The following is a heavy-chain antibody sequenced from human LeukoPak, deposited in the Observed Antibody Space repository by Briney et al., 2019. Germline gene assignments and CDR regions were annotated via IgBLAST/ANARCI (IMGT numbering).Heavy chain of an antibody. Sequence: GGSLRLSCATSGFTFSSYSMGWVRQAPGKGLEWVSSISGSGDNTYYADSVKGRFTISRDKSKNTLYLQLTSLRAEDTAVYYCGKDHMVGHTTPFGFWGQGTLVTVSS. CDR2: ISGSGDNT. CDR3: GKDHMVGHTTPFGF. J-gene: IGHJ4*02. V-gene: IGHV3-23*01. CDR1: GFTFSSYS. D-gene: IGHD1-26*01.